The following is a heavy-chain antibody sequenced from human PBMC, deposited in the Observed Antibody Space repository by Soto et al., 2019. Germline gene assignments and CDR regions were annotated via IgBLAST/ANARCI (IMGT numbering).Heavy chain of an antibody. Sequence: EVLLLESGGGLVQPGGSLRLSCAASGFTFSNYGMTWVRQAPGKGLEWVSGITDSGYKTYYADSVRGRFTISRDNSKNTLYQQINNLRAEDTAVYFCAKEATHSTSYYYFYALDVWGQGTTVTVPS. D-gene: IGHD5-18*01. CDR2: ITDSGYKT. J-gene: IGHJ6*02. CDR3: AKEATHSTSYYYFYALDV. V-gene: IGHV3-23*01. CDR1: GFTFSNYG.